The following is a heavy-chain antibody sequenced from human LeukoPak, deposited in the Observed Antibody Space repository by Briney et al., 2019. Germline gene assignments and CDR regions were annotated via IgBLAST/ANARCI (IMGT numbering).Heavy chain of an antibody. CDR2: IIPIFGTA. CDR3: ARNYGSGSYRFDY. J-gene: IGHJ4*02. Sequence: SVKVSCKASGGTFSSYAISWVRQAPGQGLEWMGGIIPIFGTANYAQKFQGRVTITADESTSTAYMELSSLRSEDTAVYYCARNYGSGSYRFDYWGQGTLVTVSS. V-gene: IGHV1-69*13. CDR1: GGTFSSYA. D-gene: IGHD3-10*01.